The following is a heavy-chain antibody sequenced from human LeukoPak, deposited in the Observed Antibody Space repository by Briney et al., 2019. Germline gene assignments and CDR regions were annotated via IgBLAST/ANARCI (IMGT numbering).Heavy chain of an antibody. D-gene: IGHD6-13*01. CDR2: IIPIFGTA. V-gene: IGHV1-69*06. J-gene: IGHJ6*04. Sequence: ASVKVSCKASGYTFTSYGISWVRQAPGQGLEWMGGIIPIFGTANYAQKFQGRVTITADKSTSTAYMELSSLRSEDTAVYYCARNPGYSGSWYPTMDVWGKGTTVTVSS. CDR1: GYTFTSYG. CDR3: ARNPGYSGSWYPTMDV.